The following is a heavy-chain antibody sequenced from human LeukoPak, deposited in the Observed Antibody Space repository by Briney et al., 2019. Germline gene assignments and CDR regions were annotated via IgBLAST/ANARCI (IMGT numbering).Heavy chain of an antibody. D-gene: IGHD6-19*01. J-gene: IGHJ6*02. CDR1: GYTLTELS. CDR3: ATVLKRRAVARRFLYGMDV. Sequence: ASVKVSCKVSGYTLTELSMHWVRQAPGEGLEWMGGFDPEDGETIYAQKFQGRVTMTEDTSTDTAYMELSSLRSEDTAVYYCATVLKRRAVARRFLYGMDVWGQGTTVTVSS. CDR2: FDPEDGET. V-gene: IGHV1-24*01.